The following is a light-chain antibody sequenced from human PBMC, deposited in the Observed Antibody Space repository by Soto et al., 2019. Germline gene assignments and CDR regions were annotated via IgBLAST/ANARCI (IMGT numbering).Light chain of an antibody. CDR2: DAS. V-gene: IGKV1-5*01. CDR1: QSISSW. CDR3: QQYQSYSPWT. J-gene: IGKJ1*01. Sequence: DIQMTQSPSTLSASVGARVTITCRASQSISSWLAWYQQKPGKAPKLLIYDASSLESGVPSRFSGSGSGTEFTLTISSLQPDDFATYYCQQYQSYSPWTFGQGTKVEIK.